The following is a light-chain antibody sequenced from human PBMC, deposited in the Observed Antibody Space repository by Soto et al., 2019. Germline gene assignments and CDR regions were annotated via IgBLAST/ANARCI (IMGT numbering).Light chain of an antibody. CDR2: GAS. J-gene: IGKJ3*01. Sequence: PGTLSLSPGERATLSCRASQSVSSSYLAWYQQKPGQAPRPLIYGASSRATGIPDRFSGSGSGTDFTLTISRLEPEDFAVYYCQQYGSSPLFGPGTKVDIK. CDR1: QSVSSSY. CDR3: QQYGSSPL. V-gene: IGKV3-20*01.